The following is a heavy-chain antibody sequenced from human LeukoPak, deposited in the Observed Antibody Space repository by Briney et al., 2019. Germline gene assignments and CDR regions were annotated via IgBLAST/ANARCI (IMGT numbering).Heavy chain of an antibody. Sequence: SETLSLTCTVSGVSISSYYWSWIRQPPGKGLEWIGYIYYSGSTNYNPSLMSRVTISVDTSKNQFSLKLSSVTAADTAVYYCASGYSYGYDSRYYFDYWGQGTLVTVSS. CDR1: GVSISSYY. CDR2: IYYSGST. CDR3: ASGYSYGYDSRYYFDY. D-gene: IGHD5-18*01. J-gene: IGHJ4*02. V-gene: IGHV4-59*08.